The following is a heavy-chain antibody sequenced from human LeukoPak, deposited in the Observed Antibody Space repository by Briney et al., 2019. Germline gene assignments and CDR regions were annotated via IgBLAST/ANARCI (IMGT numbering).Heavy chain of an antibody. Sequence: SETLSLTCSVSGYSISSGYYWGWIRQAPGKGREWVGTIYHTGTTYYNPFLKSRVTISVHTSTNQFSLRLNSVTAADTAVYYCATISGGGFLEYMDVWAKGTTVTVSS. J-gene: IGHJ6*03. V-gene: IGHV4-38-2*02. CDR3: ATISGGGFLEYMDV. CDR2: IYHTGTT. D-gene: IGHD3-3*01. CDR1: GYSISSGYY.